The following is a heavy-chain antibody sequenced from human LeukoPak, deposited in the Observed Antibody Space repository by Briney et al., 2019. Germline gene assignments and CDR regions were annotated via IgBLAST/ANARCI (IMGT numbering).Heavy chain of an antibody. CDR2: IKSKTDGGAT. CDR3: TTGNWGSFSY. CDR1: GFTFSNAW. D-gene: IGHD7-27*01. V-gene: IGHV3-15*01. Sequence: GGSLRLSCAASGFTFSNAWMNWVRQAPGKGLEWIGRIKSKTDGGATDYAAPVKGRFTISRDDSKHTLYLQVNSLKTEDTAVYYCTTGNWGSFSYWGQGTLVIVSS. J-gene: IGHJ4*02.